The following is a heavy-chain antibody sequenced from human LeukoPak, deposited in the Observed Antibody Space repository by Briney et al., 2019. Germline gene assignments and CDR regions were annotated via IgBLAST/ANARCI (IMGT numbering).Heavy chain of an antibody. CDR3: AKDRGGGYYDSSGYPFDY. V-gene: IGHV3-23*01. CDR2: ISGSGGST. D-gene: IGHD3-22*01. Sequence: PGGSLRLSCAASEFTFSSYAMSWVRQAPGKGLEWVSAISGSGGSTYYADSVKGRFTISRDNSKNTLYLQMNSLRAEDTAVYYCAKDRGGGYYDSSGYPFDYWGQGTLVTVSS. CDR1: EFTFSSYA. J-gene: IGHJ4*02.